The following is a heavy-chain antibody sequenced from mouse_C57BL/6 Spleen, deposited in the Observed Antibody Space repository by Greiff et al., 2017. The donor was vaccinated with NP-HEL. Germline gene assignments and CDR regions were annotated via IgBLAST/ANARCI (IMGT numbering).Heavy chain of an antibody. V-gene: IGHV1-82*01. CDR2: IYPGDGDT. D-gene: IGHD1-1*01. J-gene: IGHJ2*01. Sequence: VKLMESGPELVKPGASVKISCKASGYAFSSSWMNWVKQRPGKGLEWIGRIYPGDGDTNYNGKFKGKATLTADKSSSTAYMQLSSLTSEDSAVYFCARSGKAFDYWGQGTTLTVSS. CDR1: GYAFSSSW. CDR3: ARSGKAFDY.